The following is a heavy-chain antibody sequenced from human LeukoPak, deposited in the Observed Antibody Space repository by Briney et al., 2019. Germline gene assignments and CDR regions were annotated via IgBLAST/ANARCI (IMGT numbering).Heavy chain of an antibody. J-gene: IGHJ4*02. CDR3: ARETGYSSSPFNY. CDR2: IIPIFGTA. D-gene: IGHD6-13*01. Sequence: SVKVSCKASGGTFSSYAISWVRQAPGQGLEWMGGIIPIFGTANYAQKFQGRVTITADESTSTAYMELSSLRSEDTAVYYCARETGYSSSPFNYWGQGTLVAVSS. V-gene: IGHV1-69*01. CDR1: GGTFSSYA.